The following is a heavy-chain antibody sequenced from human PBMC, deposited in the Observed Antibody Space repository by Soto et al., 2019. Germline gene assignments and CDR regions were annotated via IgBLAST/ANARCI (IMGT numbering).Heavy chain of an antibody. V-gene: IGHV1-69*13. CDR3: ARDGTLYDSSAYYYLY. Sequence: SVKVSCKASGGTFSRYTITWVRQAPGQGLEWMGGITPMFGTPNYAQKFQGRVTITADESTSTAYMELSSLRSEDTAMYYCARDGTLYDSSAYYYLYWGQVTPVPVSP. CDR2: ITPMFGTP. J-gene: IGHJ4*02. CDR1: GGTFSRYT. D-gene: IGHD3-22*01.